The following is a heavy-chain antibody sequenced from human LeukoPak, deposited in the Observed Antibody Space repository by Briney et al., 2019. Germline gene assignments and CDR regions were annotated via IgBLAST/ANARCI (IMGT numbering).Heavy chain of an antibody. V-gene: IGHV3-23*01. J-gene: IGHJ3*02. CDR1: GFTFSSYA. Sequence: GGSLRLSCAASGFTFSSYAMSWVRQAPGKGLEWVSAISGSGGSTYYADSVKGRFTISRDNSKNTLYLQMNSLRAEDTAVYYCAKEGWAYDSSGHYAFDIWGQGTMVTVSS. D-gene: IGHD3-22*01. CDR3: AKEGWAYDSSGHYAFDI. CDR2: ISGSGGST.